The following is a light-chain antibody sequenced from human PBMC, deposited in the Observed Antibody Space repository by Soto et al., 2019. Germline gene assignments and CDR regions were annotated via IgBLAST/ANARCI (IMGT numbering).Light chain of an antibody. CDR1: ALPKQY. CDR3: QSADSSGVV. J-gene: IGLJ2*01. V-gene: IGLV3-25*03. Sequence: YELTQPSSVSVSPGQTARITCSGDALPKQYAYWYQQKPGQAPVLVIYKDTERPSGIPERFSGSSSGTTVTLTISGVQAEDEADYYCQSADSSGVVFGGGTKLTVL. CDR2: KDT.